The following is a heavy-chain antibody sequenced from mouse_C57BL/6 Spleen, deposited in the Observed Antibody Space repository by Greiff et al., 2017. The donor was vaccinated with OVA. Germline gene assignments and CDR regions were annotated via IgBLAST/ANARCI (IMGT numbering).Heavy chain of an antibody. CDR1: GYTFTGYW. D-gene: IGHD2-3*01. CDR3: ARSRFYDGYYRFAY. CDR2: ILPGSGST. J-gene: IGHJ3*01. Sequence: VQLQQSGAELMKPGASVKLSCKATGYTFTGYWIAWVKQRPGHGLEWIGEILPGSGSTNYNEKFKGKATFTADTSSTKAYMQLSSLTTEDAAIYYCARSRFYDGYYRFAYWGQGTLVTVSA. V-gene: IGHV1-9*01.